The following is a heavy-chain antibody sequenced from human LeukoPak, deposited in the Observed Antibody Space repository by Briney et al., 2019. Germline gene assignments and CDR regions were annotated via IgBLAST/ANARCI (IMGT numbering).Heavy chain of an antibody. CDR3: ATQSYFQFDY. V-gene: IGHV3-11*04. CDR2: ISTSGRTI. J-gene: IGHJ4*02. Sequence: GGSLRLSCAVSGFTFSDYYMSWIRQAPGKGLEWVSYISTSGRTIHYADSVKGRFTISRDNAKNSLYLQMNSLRAEDTAVYYCATQSYFQFDYWGQGTLVTVSS. D-gene: IGHD2/OR15-2a*01. CDR1: GFTFSDYY.